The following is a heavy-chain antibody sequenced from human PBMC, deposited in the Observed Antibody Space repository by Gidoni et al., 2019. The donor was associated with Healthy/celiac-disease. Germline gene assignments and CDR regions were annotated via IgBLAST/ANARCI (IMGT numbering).Heavy chain of an antibody. CDR2: IRSKAYGGTT. CDR3: TRVEPGFDY. Sequence: VHPVESGVVLVQPGRSLTLSCTPSGSTFGDYAMSWFRQAPGKGLEWVGFIRSKAYGGTTEYAASVKGRFTISRDDSKSIAYLQMNSLKTEDTAVYYCTRVEPGFDYWGQGTLVTVSS. D-gene: IGHD1-1*01. CDR1: GSTFGDYA. V-gene: IGHV3-49*03. J-gene: IGHJ4*02.